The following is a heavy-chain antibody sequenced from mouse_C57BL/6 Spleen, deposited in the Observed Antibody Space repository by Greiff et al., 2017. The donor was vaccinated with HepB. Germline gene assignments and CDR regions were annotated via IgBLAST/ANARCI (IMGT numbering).Heavy chain of an antibody. V-gene: IGHV1-63*01. CDR3: AREVNQYYDGSYWEFDV. Sequence: VQLQQSGAELVRPGTSVKMSCKASGYTFTNYWIGWAKQRPGHGLEWIGDIYPGGGYTNYNEKFKGKATLTADKSSSTAYMQLSSLTSEDSAIYDCAREVNQYYDGSYWEFDVWGTGTTVTVSS. CDR1: GYTFTNYW. CDR2: IYPGGGYT. D-gene: IGHD1-1*01. J-gene: IGHJ1*03.